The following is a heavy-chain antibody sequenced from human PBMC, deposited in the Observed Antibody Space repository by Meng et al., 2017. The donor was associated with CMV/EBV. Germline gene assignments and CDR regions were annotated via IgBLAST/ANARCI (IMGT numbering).Heavy chain of an antibody. V-gene: IGHV3-48*03. CDR2: ISAGGDTI. Sequence: SCAASGFTFSSFEMNWVRQATGKGLEWTSYISAGGDTIYYADSVKGRFTISRDNAKKSLYLQMNSLRAEDTAIYYCARNLGARTPRDAMDVWGQGTTVTVSS. J-gene: IGHJ6*02. CDR1: GFTFSSFE. D-gene: IGHD6-6*01. CDR3: ARNLGARTPRDAMDV.